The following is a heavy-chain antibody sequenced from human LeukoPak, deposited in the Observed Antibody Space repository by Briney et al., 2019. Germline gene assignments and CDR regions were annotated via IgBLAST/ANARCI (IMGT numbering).Heavy chain of an antibody. CDR3: TRGNILSGYCFDF. Sequence: PSETLSLTCAVYGGSIRGYYWSWIRQPPGKGLEWVGEIHYTGATSYNPSLKSRATISIETSKNQVSLGLSSVTAADTAVYYCTRGNILSGYCFDFWGQGALVTVSS. D-gene: IGHD3-9*01. J-gene: IGHJ4*02. CDR2: IHYTGAT. V-gene: IGHV4-34*01. CDR1: GGSIRGYY.